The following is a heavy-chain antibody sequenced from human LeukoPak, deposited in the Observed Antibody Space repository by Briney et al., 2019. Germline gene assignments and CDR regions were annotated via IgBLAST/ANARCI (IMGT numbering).Heavy chain of an antibody. Sequence: GASVKVSCKASGGTFSSYAISWVRQAPGQGLEWMGGIIPIFGTANYAQKFQGRVTITADESTSTAYMELSSLRCEDTAVYYCARGGQLAPYYYYGMDVWGQGTTVTVSS. CDR2: IIPIFGTA. V-gene: IGHV1-69*13. J-gene: IGHJ6*02. CDR3: ARGGQLAPYYYYGMDV. CDR1: GGTFSSYA. D-gene: IGHD3-10*01.